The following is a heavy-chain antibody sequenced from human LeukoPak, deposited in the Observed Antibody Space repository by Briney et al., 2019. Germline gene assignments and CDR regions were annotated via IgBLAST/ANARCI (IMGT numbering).Heavy chain of an antibody. Sequence: GESLKISCKSSGYTFTNYWIGWVRQKPGKGLEWMGLIYPGDSDAIYSASFRGQVTLSADRSISTAYLRWSSLKASDSAMYYCARTTSSGYNWYDSWGQGTQVIVSS. J-gene: IGHJ5*01. CDR2: IYPGDSDA. V-gene: IGHV5-51*01. CDR3: ARTTSSGYNWYDS. CDR1: GYTFTNYW. D-gene: IGHD3-10*01.